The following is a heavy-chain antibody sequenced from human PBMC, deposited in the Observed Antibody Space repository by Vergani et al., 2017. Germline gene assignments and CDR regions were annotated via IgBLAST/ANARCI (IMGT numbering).Heavy chain of an antibody. CDR3: ARYNGYCSSTSCWQGYYYAMDV. D-gene: IGHD2-2*01. V-gene: IGHV1-2*02. J-gene: IGHJ6*02. Sequence: QVQLVQSGAELKKPGASVRVSCKASGFIFTDYYIHWMRQAPGQGLEWIGWINPNGAAKHYGQNFRGRVTLTRDTSSTTAYMDLASLTFDDTAIYYCARYNGYCSSTSCWQGYYYAMDVWGQGTTVTVSS. CDR1: GFIFTDYY. CDR2: INPNGAAK.